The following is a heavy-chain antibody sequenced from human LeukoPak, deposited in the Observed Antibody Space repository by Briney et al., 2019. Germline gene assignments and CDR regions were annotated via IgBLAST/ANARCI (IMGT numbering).Heavy chain of an antibody. CDR2: ISAYNGNT. J-gene: IGHJ6*03. CDR1: GYTFTGYY. Sequence: ASVTVSCKASGYTFTGYYIHWVRQAPGQGLEWMGWISAYNGNTNYAQKLQGRVTMTTDTSTSTAYMELRSLRSDDTAVYYCARGRYYYYYMDVWGKGTTVTVSS. CDR3: ARGRYYYYYMDV. V-gene: IGHV1-18*04.